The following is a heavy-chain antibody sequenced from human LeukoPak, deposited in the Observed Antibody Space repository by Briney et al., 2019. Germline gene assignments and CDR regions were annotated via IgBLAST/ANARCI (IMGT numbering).Heavy chain of an antibody. V-gene: IGHV3-21*01. Sequence: GGSLRLSCAASGFTFSSYSMNWVRQAPGEGLEWVSSISSSSSYIYYADSVKGRFTISRDNAKNSLYLQMNSLRAEDTAVYYCARDQGYSSGRELRDAFDIWGQGTMVTVSS. CDR3: ARDQGYSSGRELRDAFDI. D-gene: IGHD6-19*01. J-gene: IGHJ3*02. CDR1: GFTFSSYS. CDR2: ISSSSSYI.